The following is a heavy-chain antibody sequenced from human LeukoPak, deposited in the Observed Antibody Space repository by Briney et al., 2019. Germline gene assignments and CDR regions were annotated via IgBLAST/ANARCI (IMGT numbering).Heavy chain of an antibody. D-gene: IGHD4/OR15-4a*01. CDR2: ISRSGGAT. CDR3: ARRAGAYSHPYDY. Sequence: GGSLRLFCAASGFTFTSFAMSWVRQAPGKGLEWGSTISRSGGATYYANSVKGRFTISRDNSKNTLYLQMNSLRAEDTAVYYCARRAGAYSHPYDYWGQGTLVTVSS. CDR1: GFTFTSFA. J-gene: IGHJ4*02. V-gene: IGHV3-23*01.